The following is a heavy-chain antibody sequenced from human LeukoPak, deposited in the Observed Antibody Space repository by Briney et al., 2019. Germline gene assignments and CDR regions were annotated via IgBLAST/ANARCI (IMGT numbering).Heavy chain of an antibody. CDR3: ARDPVSTSGEGYFDY. J-gene: IGHJ4*02. V-gene: IGHV3-23*01. Sequence: GGSLRLSCAASGFAFSSYAMSWVRQAPGKGLEWVSGISDSGGSTYYADSVKGRFTISRDNSKNTLYLQMNSLRAEDTAVYYCARDPVSTSGEGYFDYWGQGTLVTVSS. D-gene: IGHD2-2*01. CDR1: GFAFSSYA. CDR2: ISDSGGST.